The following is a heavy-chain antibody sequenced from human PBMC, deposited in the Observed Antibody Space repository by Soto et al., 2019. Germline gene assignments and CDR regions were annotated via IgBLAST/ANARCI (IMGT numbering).Heavy chain of an antibody. V-gene: IGHV4-61*01. CDR3: ASQIAVAGGRWFDY. D-gene: IGHD6-19*01. J-gene: IGHJ4*02. Sequence: PSETLSLTCTVSGGSVSSGSYYWSWIRQPPGKGLEWIGYISYTGSTRYKHSLKSRVTISVDTSKNQFSLKLAPVTAADTVVYYCASQIAVAGGRWFDYWGQGTLVTVSS. CDR2: ISYTGST. CDR1: GGSVSSGSYY.